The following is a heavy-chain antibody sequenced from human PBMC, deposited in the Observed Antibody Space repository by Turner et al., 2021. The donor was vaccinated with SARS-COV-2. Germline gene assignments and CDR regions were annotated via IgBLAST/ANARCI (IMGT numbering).Heavy chain of an antibody. CDR2: ISVYNGNR. CDR3: ARGSRWVDDLRENAFDV. Sequence: QVQLVQPGAEVKKPGAPGKASCKAVGYTFDTYGVIWVRQAPGQGLEWMGWISVYNGNRNYAQSLQGRVTMATDTSTNTAYMELRSLTSADTGVYFCARGSRWVDDLRENAFDVWGQGTLVTVSS. V-gene: IGHV1-18*01. J-gene: IGHJ3*01. D-gene: IGHD3-16*01. CDR1: GYTFDTYG.